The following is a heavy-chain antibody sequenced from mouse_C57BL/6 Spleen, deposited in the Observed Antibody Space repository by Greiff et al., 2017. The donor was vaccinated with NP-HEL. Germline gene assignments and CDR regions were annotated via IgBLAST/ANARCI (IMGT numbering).Heavy chain of an antibody. V-gene: IGHV1-72*01. D-gene: IGHD1-1*01. J-gene: IGHJ2*01. CDR2: IDPNSGGT. CDR1: GYTFTSHW. Sequence: VQLQQPGAELVKPGASVKLFCKAFGYTFTSHWMHWVKQRPGRGLEWIGRIDPNSGGTKYNEKFKSKATLTVDKPSSTAYMQLSSLTSEDSAVYYCAMWDYGSSYFDYWGQGTTLTVSS. CDR3: AMWDYGSSYFDY.